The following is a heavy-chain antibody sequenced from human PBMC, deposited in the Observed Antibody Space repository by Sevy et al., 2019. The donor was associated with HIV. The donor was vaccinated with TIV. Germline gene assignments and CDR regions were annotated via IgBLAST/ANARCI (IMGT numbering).Heavy chain of an antibody. V-gene: IGHV3-9*01. J-gene: IGHJ3*02. Sequence: GGSLRLSCAASGFTFDDYVMHWVRQAPGKGLEWVSGISWNSGSIGYADSVKGRFTISRDNAKNSLYLQMNSLRAEDTALYYCAKDTVAFDIWGQGTMVTVSS. CDR1: GFTFDDYV. CDR2: ISWNSGSI. CDR3: AKDTVAFDI.